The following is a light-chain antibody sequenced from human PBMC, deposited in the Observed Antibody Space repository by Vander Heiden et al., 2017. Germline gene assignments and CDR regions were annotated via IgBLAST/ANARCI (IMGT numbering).Light chain of an antibody. CDR3: QQRANWPPLT. Sequence: EIVLTQSPATLSLSPGERATLSCRASQSVSNYLAWYQQKPGQAPRLLFYDVSNRATGVPARFSGSGSGTDFTLTISSLEPEDFAVYYCQQRANWPPLTFGQRTRLDIK. V-gene: IGKV3-11*01. J-gene: IGKJ5*01. CDR1: QSVSNY. CDR2: DVS.